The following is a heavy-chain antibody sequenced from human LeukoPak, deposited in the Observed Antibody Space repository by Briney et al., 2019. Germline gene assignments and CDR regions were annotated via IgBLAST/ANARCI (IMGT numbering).Heavy chain of an antibody. CDR1: GYTFTSYY. J-gene: IGHJ5*02. CDR2: INPSGGST. D-gene: IGHD6-13*01. CDR3: ARDREQQLSWFDP. Sequence: RASVKVSCKASGYTFTSYYMHWVRQAPGQGLEWMGIINPSGGSTTYAQKFQGRVTMTRDTSTSTVYMELSSLRSEDTAVYYCARDREQQLSWFDPWGQGTLVTVSS. V-gene: IGHV1-46*01.